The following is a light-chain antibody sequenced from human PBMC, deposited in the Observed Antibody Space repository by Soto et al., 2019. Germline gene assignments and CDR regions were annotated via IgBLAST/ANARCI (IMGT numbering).Light chain of an antibody. CDR1: QNIDRW. J-gene: IGKJ1*01. CDR3: KQYNSYPWT. V-gene: IGKV1-5*03. CDR2: GAS. Sequence: DIQMTQSPSTLSASVGDRVTITCRASQNIDRWLAWYQQKPGKAPNLLIDGASNLESRVPSRCSGSGSGTECTLTISRLRLYDFATSDCKQYNSYPWTFGQQTKVPIK.